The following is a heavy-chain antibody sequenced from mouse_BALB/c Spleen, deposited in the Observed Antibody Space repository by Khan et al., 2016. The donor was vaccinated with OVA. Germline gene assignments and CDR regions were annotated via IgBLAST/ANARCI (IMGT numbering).Heavy chain of an antibody. J-gene: IGHJ3*01. CDR3: ARSTYRYAFAY. CDR2: MIYSGDT. Sequence: EVELVESGPSLVKPSQTLSLTCSVTGDSITSGYWTWIRKFPGNKLEYMGYMIYSGDTYYNPSLKSRISITRHTSKNPYYLPLNSVTTEDTATYYCARSTYRYAFAYWGQGTLVTVSA. CDR1: GDSITSGY. D-gene: IGHD2-14*01. V-gene: IGHV3-8*02.